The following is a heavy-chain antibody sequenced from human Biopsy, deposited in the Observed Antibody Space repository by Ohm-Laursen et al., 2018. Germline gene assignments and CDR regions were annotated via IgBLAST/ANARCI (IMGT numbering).Heavy chain of an antibody. CDR2: IADDGSNK. CDR3: ARAFGGAYYSYAFDL. Sequence: SLRLSCAASGFGMYAMHWVRQPPGKGLEWVGVIADDGSNKYYAESVKGRFTISRDRSRDTVHLQMNSLRYEDTALYYCARAFGGAYYSYAFDLWGQGTLVTVSS. CDR1: GFGMYA. D-gene: IGHD2-21*02. J-gene: IGHJ3*01. V-gene: IGHV3-30*01.